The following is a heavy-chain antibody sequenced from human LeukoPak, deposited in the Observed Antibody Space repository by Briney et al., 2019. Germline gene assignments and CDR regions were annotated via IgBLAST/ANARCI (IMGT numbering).Heavy chain of an antibody. CDR3: ARYLYSSSGSFDY. CDR2: IYYSGSS. D-gene: IGHD6-13*01. V-gene: IGHV4-39*01. J-gene: IGHJ4*02. CDR1: GGSISSSSYY. Sequence: PSETLSLTCTVSGGSISSSSYYWGWIRQPPGKGLEWIGRIYYSGSSYYNPSLKSRVTISVDTSKNQFSLKLSSVTAADTAVYYCARYLYSSSGSFDYWGQGTLVTVSS.